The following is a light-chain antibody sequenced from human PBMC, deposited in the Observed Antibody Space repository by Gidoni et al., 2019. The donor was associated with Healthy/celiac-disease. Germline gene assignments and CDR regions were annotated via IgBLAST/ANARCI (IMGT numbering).Light chain of an antibody. Sequence: DIQMTQSPSSLSASVGDRVTITCRASQSISSYLNWYQQKPGNAPKLLIYAASSLQSGVPSRFSGSGSGTDFTLSISSLQPEDFANYYWQQSYSTPHTFGQGTKLEIK. V-gene: IGKV1-39*01. CDR2: AAS. CDR3: QQSYSTPHT. CDR1: QSISSY. J-gene: IGKJ2*01.